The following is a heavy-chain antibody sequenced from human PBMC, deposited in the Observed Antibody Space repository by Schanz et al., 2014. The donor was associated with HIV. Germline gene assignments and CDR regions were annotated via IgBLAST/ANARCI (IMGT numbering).Heavy chain of an antibody. J-gene: IGHJ4*02. D-gene: IGHD6-13*01. CDR2: INPNSGST. V-gene: IGHV1-2*02. CDR1: GYTFSDHY. CDR3: ARDSPVAAGTLDY. Sequence: QVQLVQSGAEVKKPGSSVKVSCKASGYTFSDHYMHWVRQAPGQGLEWMGWINPNSGSTIYAQKFQGRVTMTRDTSINTAYMEMSGLRSDDTAVYYCARDSPVAAGTLDYWGQGTLVTVSS.